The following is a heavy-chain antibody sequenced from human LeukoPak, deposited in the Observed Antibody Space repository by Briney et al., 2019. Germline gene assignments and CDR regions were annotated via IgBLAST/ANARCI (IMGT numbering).Heavy chain of an antibody. CDR2: VYSDGRT. CDR3: ARGGGDYGSGANWFDP. Sequence: GGSLRLSCAASGFTVSSNYMSWVRQAPGKGLEWVSAVYSDGRTYYADSVKGRFTISRDNSTHTLYLQMNSLRAEDTAVYYCARGGGDYGSGANWFDPWGQGTLVTVSS. CDR1: GFTVSSNY. D-gene: IGHD3-10*01. V-gene: IGHV3-66*01. J-gene: IGHJ5*02.